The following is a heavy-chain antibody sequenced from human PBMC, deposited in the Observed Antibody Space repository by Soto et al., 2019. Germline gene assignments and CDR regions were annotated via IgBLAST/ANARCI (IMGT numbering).Heavy chain of an antibody. J-gene: IGHJ4*02. CDR1: GFSLSSSGVG. D-gene: IGHD3-10*01. CDR3: ARGGWTTYYSPFPEY. Sequence: QITLKESGPTLVRPTQTLTLTCTFSGFSLSSSGVGVGWIRQPPGKALEWLALIYWDDDKRYSPSLKSRLTVTKDTSKNQVVLTLTKLDTVDTATYYCARGGWTTYYSPFPEYWGQGTLVTVSS. V-gene: IGHV2-5*02. CDR2: IYWDDDK.